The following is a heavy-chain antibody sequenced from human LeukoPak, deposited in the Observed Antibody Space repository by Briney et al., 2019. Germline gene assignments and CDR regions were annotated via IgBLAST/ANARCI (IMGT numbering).Heavy chain of an antibody. CDR1: GFTFSTYS. D-gene: IGHD3-3*01. Sequence: GGSLRLSCAASGFTFSTYSMNWLRLAPGEGLGWVSAISPDSNYKYYVDSVKGRFTISRDNAKSFLYLQMNSLRAEDTAVYYCARDLRSGYYHENAVDYWGQGTLVTVSS. J-gene: IGHJ4*02. V-gene: IGHV3-21*01. CDR3: ARDLRSGYYHENAVDY. CDR2: ISPDSNYK.